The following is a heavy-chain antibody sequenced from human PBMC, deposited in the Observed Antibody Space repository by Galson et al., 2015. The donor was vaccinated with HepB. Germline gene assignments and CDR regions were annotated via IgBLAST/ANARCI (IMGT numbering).Heavy chain of an antibody. Sequence: SVKVSCKASGYTFRAYAMHWVRQAPGQGLEWMGWINAANGNTKYSKKFQGRVSIGRDTSASTAYMELSSLRSEDTAVYYCARDRKKYQLLYSGYYYGIDVWGQGTTVTVPS. J-gene: IGHJ6*02. CDR1: GYTFRAYA. D-gene: IGHD2-2*02. CDR2: INAANGNT. CDR3: ARDRKKYQLLYSGYYYGIDV. V-gene: IGHV1-3*01.